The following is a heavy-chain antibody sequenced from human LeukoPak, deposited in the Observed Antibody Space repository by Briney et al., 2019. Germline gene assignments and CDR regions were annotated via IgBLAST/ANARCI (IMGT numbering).Heavy chain of an antibody. D-gene: IGHD3-10*01. V-gene: IGHV5-51*01. Sequence: GASVKVSCKASGYTFTGYYMHWVRQAPGQGLEWMGIIYPGDSDTRYSPSFQGQVTISADKSISTAYLQWSSLKASDTAMYYCARSYYGSGSSPWNWGQGTLVTVSS. CDR2: IYPGDSDT. CDR1: GYTFTGYY. CDR3: ARSYYGSGSSPWN. J-gene: IGHJ4*02.